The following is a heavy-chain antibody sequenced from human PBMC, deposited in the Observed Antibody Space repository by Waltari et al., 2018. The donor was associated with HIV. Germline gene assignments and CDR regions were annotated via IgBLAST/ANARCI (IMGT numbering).Heavy chain of an antibody. CDR2: IYTRGST. Sequence: QVQLQESGPGLVKPSQTLSLTCTVSGCSISSGSYYWSWLRQPAGKGLEWIGRIYTRGSTNYNPSLKSRVTISVDTSKNQFSLKLSSVTAADTAVYYCARASFRSWFRYGMDVWGQGTTVTVSS. D-gene: IGHD6-13*01. CDR1: GCSISSGSYY. CDR3: ARASFRSWFRYGMDV. J-gene: IGHJ6*02. V-gene: IGHV4-61*02.